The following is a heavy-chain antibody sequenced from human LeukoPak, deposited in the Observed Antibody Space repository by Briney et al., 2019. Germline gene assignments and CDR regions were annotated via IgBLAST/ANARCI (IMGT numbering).Heavy chain of an antibody. V-gene: IGHV1-18*01. CDR3: ARDKFTYYYDSSGYESGFDP. D-gene: IGHD3-22*01. CDR1: GYTFTSYG. CDR2: ISAYNGNT. J-gene: IGHJ5*02. Sequence: ASVKVSCKASGYTFTSYGISWVRQAPGQGLEWMGWISAYNGNTNYAQKLQGRVTMTTDTSTSTAYMELRSLRSDDTAVYYCARDKFTYYYDSSGYESGFDPWGQGTLVTVSS.